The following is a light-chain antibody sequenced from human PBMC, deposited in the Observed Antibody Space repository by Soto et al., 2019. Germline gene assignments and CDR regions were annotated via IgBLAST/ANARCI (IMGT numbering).Light chain of an antibody. CDR1: QTVSSN. CDR3: HQYNDWPRFT. V-gene: IGKV3-15*01. Sequence: EIVMTQSPATLSVSPGERATLSCRASQTVSSNLAWYQQKPGQAPRLLIYGASTRATGIPARFSGSGSGTEFTLTISRLQSEDLAVYYCHQYNDWPRFTFGPGTKVDIK. J-gene: IGKJ3*01. CDR2: GAS.